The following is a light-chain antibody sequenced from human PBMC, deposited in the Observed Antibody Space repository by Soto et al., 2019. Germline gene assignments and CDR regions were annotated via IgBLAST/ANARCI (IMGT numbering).Light chain of an antibody. CDR2: KVS. V-gene: IGKV2-30*01. J-gene: IGKJ1*01. Sequence: DVVMTQSPLSLPVTLGQPASISCRSSQSLVYSDGNTYLNWFQQRPGQSPRRLIYKVSNRDSGVPDRFSGSGSGTECTLKISRVEAEDVGVYYCMQGTHWPWTFGQGTKVEIK. CDR3: MQGTHWPWT. CDR1: QSLVYSDGNTY.